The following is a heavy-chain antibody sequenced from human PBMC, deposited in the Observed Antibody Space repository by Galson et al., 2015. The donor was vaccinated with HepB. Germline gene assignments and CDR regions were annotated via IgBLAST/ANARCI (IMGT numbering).Heavy chain of an antibody. J-gene: IGHJ6*02. CDR3: ARDLSSSWSKYYYGMDV. V-gene: IGHV4-59*01. D-gene: IGHD6-13*01. CDR1: GGSISSYY. Sequence: SETLSLTCTVSGGSISSYYWSWIRQPPGKGLEWIGYIYYSGSTNYNPSLKSRVTISVDTSKNQFSLKLSSVTAADTAVYYCARDLSSSWSKYYYGMDVWGQGTTVTVSS. CDR2: IYYSGST.